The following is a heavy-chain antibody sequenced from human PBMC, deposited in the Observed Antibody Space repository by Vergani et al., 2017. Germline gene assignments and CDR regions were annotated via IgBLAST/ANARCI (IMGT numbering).Heavy chain of an antibody. V-gene: IGHV1-24*01. CDR2: FDPEDGET. CDR1: GYTLTELS. J-gene: IGHJ6*02. Sequence: QVQLVQSGAEVKKPGSSVKVSCKVSGYTLTELSMHWVRPAPGKGLEWMGGFDPEDGETIYAQKFQGRVTMTEDTSTDTAYMELSSLRSEDTAVYYCATADQSERITMVRGVIPYYYYGMDVWGQGTTVTVSS. CDR3: ATADQSERITMVRGVIPYYYYGMDV. D-gene: IGHD3-10*01.